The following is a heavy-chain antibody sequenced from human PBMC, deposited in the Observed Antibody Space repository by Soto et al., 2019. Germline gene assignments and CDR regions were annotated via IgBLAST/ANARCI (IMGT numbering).Heavy chain of an antibody. D-gene: IGHD5-18*01. V-gene: IGHV1-69*13. CDR3: ARAEAMVSYYYYGMDV. Sequence: ASVKVSCKASGGTFSSYAISWVRQAPGQGLEWMGGIIPIFGTANYAQKFQGRVTITADESTSTAYMELSSLRSEDTAVYYCARAEAMVSYYYYGMDVWGQGTTVTVSS. CDR2: IIPIFGTA. CDR1: GGTFSSYA. J-gene: IGHJ6*02.